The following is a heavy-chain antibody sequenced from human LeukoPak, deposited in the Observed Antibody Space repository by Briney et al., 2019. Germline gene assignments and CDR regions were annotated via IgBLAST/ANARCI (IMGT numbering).Heavy chain of an antibody. CDR1: RLPLSSFV. CDR3: VRDFAKIRGGGYFDN. CDR2: IWFDGGKI. V-gene: IGHV3-33*01. J-gene: IGHJ4*02. D-gene: IGHD2-15*01. Sequence: PGRSLRLSCAPSRLPLSSFVMHWLRQAPGEGLEWVAVIWFDGGKIYYADSVKGRFTLSRENPKNTLYLKMNCQIGEHPCVYQWVRDFAKIRGGGYFDNCGEGTLVT.